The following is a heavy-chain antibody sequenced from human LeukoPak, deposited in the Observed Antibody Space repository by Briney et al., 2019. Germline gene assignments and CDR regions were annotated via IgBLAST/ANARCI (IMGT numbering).Heavy chain of an antibody. CDR3: AINTIFGVVVQIFDY. V-gene: IGHV1-8*01. CDR2: MNPNSGNT. CDR1: GYTFTNYD. Sequence: ASVKVSCKTSGYTFTNYDINWVRQATGQGLEWMGWMNPNSGNTGYAQKFQGRVTMTRNTSISTAYMELSSLRSEDTAVYYCAINTIFGVVVQIFDYWGQGTLVTVSS. D-gene: IGHD3-3*01. J-gene: IGHJ4*02.